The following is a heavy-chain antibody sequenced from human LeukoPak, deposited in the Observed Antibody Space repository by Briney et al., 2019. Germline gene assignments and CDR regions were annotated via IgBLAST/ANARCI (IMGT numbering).Heavy chain of an antibody. CDR2: INHSGST. D-gene: IGHD3/OR15-3a*01. J-gene: IGHJ4*02. CDR1: GGSFSGYY. V-gene: IGHV4-34*01. Sequence: SETLSLTCAVYGGSFSGYYWSWIRQPPGKGLEWIGEINHSGSTNYNPSLKSRVTISVDTSKNQFSLKLSSVTAADTAMYYCARVRLSRGLDYWGQGTLVTVSS. CDR3: ARVRLSRGLDY.